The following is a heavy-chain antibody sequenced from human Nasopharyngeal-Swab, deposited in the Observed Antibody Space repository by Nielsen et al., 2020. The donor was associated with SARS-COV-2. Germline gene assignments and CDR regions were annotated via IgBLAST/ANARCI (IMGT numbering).Heavy chain of an antibody. V-gene: IGHV3-74*01. CDR1: GFTFNNYW. CDR2: INGEESRT. D-gene: IGHD3-16*01. Sequence: GGSLRLSCAVSGFTFNNYWMHWVRQAPGKGLVWVSRINGEESRTSYADSVKGRFTISRDNAKNTLYLQMNSLRADDAAMYYCARDPHGVRGAMQDAFDLWGQGTMATVSS. J-gene: IGHJ3*01. CDR3: ARDPHGVRGAMQDAFDL.